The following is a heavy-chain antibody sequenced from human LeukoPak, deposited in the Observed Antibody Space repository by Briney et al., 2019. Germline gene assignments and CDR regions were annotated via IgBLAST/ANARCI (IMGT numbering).Heavy chain of an antibody. D-gene: IGHD5-12*01. CDR3: ARDPGYSGYDSFDY. Sequence: ASVKVSCKASGYTFTSYDINWVRQATGQGLEWMGWMNPNSGNTGYAQKFQGRVTITRNTSISTAYMELSSLRSEDTAVYYCARDPGYSGYDSFDYWGQGTLVTVSS. V-gene: IGHV1-8*01. J-gene: IGHJ4*02. CDR2: MNPNSGNT. CDR1: GYTFTSYD.